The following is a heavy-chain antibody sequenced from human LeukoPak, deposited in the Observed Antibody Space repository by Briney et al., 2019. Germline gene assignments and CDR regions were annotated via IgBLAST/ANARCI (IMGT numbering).Heavy chain of an antibody. D-gene: IGHD3-10*01. CDR2: ISSSGSTI. J-gene: IGHJ5*02. V-gene: IGHV3-11*01. CDR1: GFTFSDYC. Sequence: GGSLRLSCAASGFTFSDYCMSWIRQAPGKGLEWVSYISSSGSTIYYADSVKGRFTISRDNAKNSLYLQMNSLRAEDTAVYYCPSVRDYYGSPSYYNSGPLTEHHWLDPWAQGTLVPVSS. CDR3: PSVRDYYGSPSYYNSGPLTEHHWLDP.